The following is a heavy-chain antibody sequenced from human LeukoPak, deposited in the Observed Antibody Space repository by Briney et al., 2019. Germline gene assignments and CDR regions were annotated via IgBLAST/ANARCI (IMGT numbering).Heavy chain of an antibody. J-gene: IGHJ5*02. V-gene: IGHV3-33*01. Sequence: GGSLRLSCAASGFTFSSYGMHWVRQAPGKGLEWVAVIWYDGSNKYYADSVKGRFTISRDNSKNTLYPQMNSLRAEDTAVYYCAREGYSGYDTAWGQGTLVTVSS. D-gene: IGHD5-12*01. CDR3: AREGYSGYDTA. CDR2: IWYDGSNK. CDR1: GFTFSSYG.